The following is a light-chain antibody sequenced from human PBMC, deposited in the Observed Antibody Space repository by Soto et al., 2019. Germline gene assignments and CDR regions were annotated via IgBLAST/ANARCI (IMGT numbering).Light chain of an antibody. CDR1: QSISYW. J-gene: IGKJ1*01. V-gene: IGKV1-5*03. CDR3: QQYTNYLT. Sequence: DIQMAQSPSTLSASVGDRVTITCRASQSISYWFAWYQQKPGKAPTLLIYKASSLESGVPSRFSGSGSGTEFTLTISSLQPDDFATYYCQQYTNYLTFGQGTKVEIK. CDR2: KAS.